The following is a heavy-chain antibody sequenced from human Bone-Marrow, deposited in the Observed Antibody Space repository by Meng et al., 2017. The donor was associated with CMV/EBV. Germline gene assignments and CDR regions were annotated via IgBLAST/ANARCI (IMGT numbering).Heavy chain of an antibody. CDR2: IIPIFGTA. J-gene: IGHJ4*02. V-gene: IGHV1-69*05. CDR3: ARDLVYMKVVPAAISYFDY. Sequence: SVKVSCKASGGTFSSYAISWVRQAPGQGLEWMGGIIPIFGTANYAQKFQGRVTITTDESTSTAYMELSRLRSDGTAVYYCARDLVYMKVVPAAISYFDYWGQGTLVTVSS. D-gene: IGHD2-2*01. CDR1: GGTFSSYA.